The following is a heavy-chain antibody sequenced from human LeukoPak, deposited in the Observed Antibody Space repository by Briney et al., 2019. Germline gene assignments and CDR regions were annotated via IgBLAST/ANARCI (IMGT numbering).Heavy chain of an antibody. D-gene: IGHD5-24*01. CDR1: GFTFSSYD. CDR3: ARGGDGYNLGAFDI. V-gene: IGHV3-13*01. J-gene: IGHJ3*02. CDR2: IGTAGDT. Sequence: PGGSLRLSCAASGFTFSSYDLNWVRQAPGKGLEWVSAIGTAGDTYYPGSVKGRFTISRENAKNSLYLQMNSLRAGDTAVYYCARGGDGYNLGAFDIWGQGTMVTVSS.